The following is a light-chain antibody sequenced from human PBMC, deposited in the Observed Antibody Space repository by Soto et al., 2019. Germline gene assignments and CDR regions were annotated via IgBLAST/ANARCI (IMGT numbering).Light chain of an antibody. CDR2: WAS. V-gene: IGKV4-1*01. CDR3: QQYYSTPYT. Sequence: DIVMTQSPDSLAVSLGERATINCKSSPSVLYSSNNKNYLAWYQQKPGQPPNLLIYWASTRESGVPDRFSGSGSGTDFTLTISSLQAEDVAVYYCQQYYSTPYTFGQGTKVDIK. CDR1: PSVLYSSNNKNY. J-gene: IGKJ2*01.